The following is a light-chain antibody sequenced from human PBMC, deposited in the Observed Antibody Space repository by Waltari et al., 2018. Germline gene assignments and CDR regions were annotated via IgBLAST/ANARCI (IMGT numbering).Light chain of an antibody. J-gene: IGLJ3*02. CDR2: EDK. CDR3: QSYDNSLTV. V-gene: IGLV6-57*04. CDR1: RGSIATNY. Sequence: NFMLTHPHSVSESPGKTVTISCPRSRGSIATNYVQWYQQRSGSAPTTIIYEDKQRPSGVPDRFSGSIDSSSNSASLTISGLKTEDEADYYCQSYDNSLTVFGGGTRLTVL.